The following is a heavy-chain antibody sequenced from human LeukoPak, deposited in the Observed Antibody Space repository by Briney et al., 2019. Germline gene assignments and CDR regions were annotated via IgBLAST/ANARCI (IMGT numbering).Heavy chain of an antibody. CDR3: AKWGDFDILTGYYVSDF. Sequence: GGCLRLSCAASGFTFSSYGMHWVRQAPGKGLEWVAVISYDGSNKYYADSVKGRFTISRDNSRNTLFLQMNSLRAEDTAIYYCAKWGDFDILTGYYVSDFWGQGTLVTVSS. V-gene: IGHV3-30*18. CDR1: GFTFSSYG. D-gene: IGHD3-9*01. CDR2: ISYDGSNK. J-gene: IGHJ4*02.